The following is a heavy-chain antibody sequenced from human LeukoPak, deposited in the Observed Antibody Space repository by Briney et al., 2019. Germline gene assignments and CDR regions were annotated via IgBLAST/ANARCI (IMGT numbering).Heavy chain of an antibody. D-gene: IGHD3-10*01. CDR1: GGSISSYY. V-gene: IGHV4-59*01. CDR2: IYYSGST. J-gene: IGHJ6*02. CDR3: ARDSGGYYGSGSNNYYYYGMDV. Sequence: SETLSLTCTVSGGSISSYYWSWIRQPPGKGLEWVGYIYYSGSTNYNPSLKSRVTISVDTSKNQFSLKLSSMTAADTAVYYCARDSGGYYGSGSNNYYYYGMDVWGQGTTVTVSS.